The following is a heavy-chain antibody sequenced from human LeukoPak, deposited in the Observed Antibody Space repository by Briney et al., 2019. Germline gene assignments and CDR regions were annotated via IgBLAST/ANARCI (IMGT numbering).Heavy chain of an antibody. J-gene: IGHJ4*02. Sequence: ASVKVSCKASGGTFSSYAISWVRQAPGQGLEWMGGIIPIFVTANYAQKFQGRVTITTDESTSTAYMELSSLRSEDTAVYYCARDLRELHLAAVFGYWGQGTLVTVSS. D-gene: IGHD1-26*01. CDR2: IIPIFVTA. V-gene: IGHV1-69*05. CDR1: GGTFSSYA. CDR3: ARDLRELHLAAVFGY.